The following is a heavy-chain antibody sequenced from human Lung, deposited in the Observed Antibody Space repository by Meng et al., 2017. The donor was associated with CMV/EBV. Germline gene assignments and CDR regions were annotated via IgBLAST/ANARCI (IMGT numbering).Heavy chain of an antibody. CDR3: ARGERVGKAYTNYLVY. D-gene: IGHD1-26*01. Sequence: SLKISXAASGFTVSSHYMSWVRQSPDKGLEWVSVVYGGGGTEYTDSVKGRFTLSRDDSKNTLYLQMNSLRTEDTAVYYCARGERVGKAYTNYLVYWGRG. CDR2: VYGGGGT. CDR1: GFTVSSHY. J-gene: IGHJ4*02. V-gene: IGHV3-53*01.